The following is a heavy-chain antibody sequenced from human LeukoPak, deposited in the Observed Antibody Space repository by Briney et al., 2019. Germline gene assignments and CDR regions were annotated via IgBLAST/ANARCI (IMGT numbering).Heavy chain of an antibody. V-gene: IGHV3-74*01. CDR1: GFTFTNYW. D-gene: IGHD5-12*01. Sequence: GGSLRLSCAASGFTFTNYWMYWVRQAPGKGLVWVSRINSGGSKTNYADSVNGRFTISRDNAKNTLYLQMNSLRGEDTAMYYCARPIRGYDGFDIWGQGTMVTVSS. CDR2: INSGGSKT. J-gene: IGHJ3*02. CDR3: ARPIRGYDGFDI.